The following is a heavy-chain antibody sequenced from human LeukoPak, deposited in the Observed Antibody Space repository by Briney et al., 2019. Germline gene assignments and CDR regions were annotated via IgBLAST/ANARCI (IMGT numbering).Heavy chain of an antibody. Sequence: ASVKVSCKVSGYTLTELSMHWVRQAPGKGLEWMGGFDPEDGETIYAQKFQGRVTMTEDTSTDTVYMELSSLRSEDTAVYYCATAPNYYDSSGYYDYWGQGTLVTVSS. V-gene: IGHV1-24*01. D-gene: IGHD3-22*01. CDR3: ATAPNYYDSSGYYDY. CDR2: FDPEDGET. CDR1: GYTLTELS. J-gene: IGHJ4*02.